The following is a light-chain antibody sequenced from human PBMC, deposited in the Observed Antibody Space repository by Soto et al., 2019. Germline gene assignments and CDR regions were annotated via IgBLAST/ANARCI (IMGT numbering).Light chain of an antibody. V-gene: IGKV1-39*01. CDR1: QTISSW. J-gene: IGKJ5*01. CDR2: AAS. Sequence: DIQMTQSPSTLSGSVGERVTITCRASQTISSWLAWYQQKPGKAPKLLIYAASSLQSGVPSRFSGSGSGTDFTLTISSLQPEDFATYYCQQSYSTPPITFGQGTRLENK. CDR3: QQSYSTPPIT.